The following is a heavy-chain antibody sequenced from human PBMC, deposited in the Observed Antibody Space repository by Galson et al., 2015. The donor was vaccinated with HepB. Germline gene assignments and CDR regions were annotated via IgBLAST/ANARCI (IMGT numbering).Heavy chain of an antibody. CDR1: GFTFSNYS. V-gene: IGHV3-48*02. CDR2: ISSSGTTT. J-gene: IGHJ4*02. Sequence: SLRLSCAASGFTFSNYSMNWVRQAPGKGLEWVSYISSSGTTTYYADSMKGRFTISRDNAKNSLYLQLNSLRDEDTAVYYCARGSPFSQHYFRYWGQGALVTVST. CDR3: ARGSPFSQHYFRY.